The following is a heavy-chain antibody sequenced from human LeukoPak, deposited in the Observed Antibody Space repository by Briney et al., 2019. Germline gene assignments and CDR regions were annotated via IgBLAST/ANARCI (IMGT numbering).Heavy chain of an antibody. V-gene: IGHV3-30*04. CDR1: GYTFNSYA. Sequence: PGGSLRLSCAASGYTFNSYAMHGVRQAPGKGLEWVAVISYDGSNKYYADSVKGRFTISRDNSKNTLYLQMNSLRAEDTALYYCARGGLTGTPYYFYFYGVDVWGKGTTVTVSS. J-gene: IGHJ6*04. D-gene: IGHD1-20*01. CDR2: ISYDGSNK. CDR3: ARGGLTGTPYYFYFYGVDV.